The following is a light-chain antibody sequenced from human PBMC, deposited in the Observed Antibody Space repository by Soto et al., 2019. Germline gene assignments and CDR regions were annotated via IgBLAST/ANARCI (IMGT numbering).Light chain of an antibody. V-gene: IGKV1-9*01. J-gene: IGKJ4*01. CDR2: AAS. CDR3: QQYYSYLLT. Sequence: IQLTQSPSSLSASVGDRVTITCRASQDIAIYLAWYQQKPGEAPKLLIYAASTLQSGVPSRFSGSGSGTDFTLTISCLQSEDFATYYCQQYYSYLLTFGGGTKVDIK. CDR1: QDIAIY.